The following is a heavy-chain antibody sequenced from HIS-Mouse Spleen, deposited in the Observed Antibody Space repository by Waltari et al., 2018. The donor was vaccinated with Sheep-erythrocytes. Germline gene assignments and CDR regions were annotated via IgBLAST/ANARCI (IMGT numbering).Heavy chain of an antibody. Sequence: QVTLVESGRGVVQPGGPLRLSCVVSGFPISSYGMHWGRQAPGKGLGWVAVISYDGSNKYYADSVKGRFTISRDNSKNTLYLQMNSLRAEDTAVYYCAKPVGATTAFDYWGQGTLVTVSS. D-gene: IGHD1-26*01. J-gene: IGHJ4*02. V-gene: IGHV3-30*18. CDR3: AKPVGATTAFDY. CDR2: ISYDGSNK. CDR1: GFPISSYG.